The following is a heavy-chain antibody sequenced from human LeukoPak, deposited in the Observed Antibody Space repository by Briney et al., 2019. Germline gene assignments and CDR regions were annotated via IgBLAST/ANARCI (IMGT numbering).Heavy chain of an antibody. CDR1: GFTFSSFA. J-gene: IGHJ4*02. Sequence: GGSLRLSCAASGFTFSSFAMHWVRQAPGKGLEWVTVISYDGSNKYYADSVKGRFTISRDNSKNTLYLQMNSLRAEDTAVYYCAKDSGGFGELGYFDYWGQGTLVTVSS. CDR2: ISYDGSNK. D-gene: IGHD3-10*01. V-gene: IGHV3-30*04. CDR3: AKDSGGFGELGYFDY.